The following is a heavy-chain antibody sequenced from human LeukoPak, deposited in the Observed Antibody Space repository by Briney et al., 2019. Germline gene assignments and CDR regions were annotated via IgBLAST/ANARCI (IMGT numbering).Heavy chain of an antibody. CDR2: ISAYNGNT. V-gene: IGHV1-18*01. D-gene: IGHD1-26*01. J-gene: IGHJ4*02. CDR3: ASGSGSYYEGDLDY. CDR1: GYTFTSYG. Sequence: GASVKVSCKASGYTFTSYGISWVRQAPGQGLEWMGWISAYNGNTNYAQKLQGRVTMTTDTSTSTAYMELRSLRSDDTAVYHCASGSGSYYEGDLDYWGQGTLVTVSS.